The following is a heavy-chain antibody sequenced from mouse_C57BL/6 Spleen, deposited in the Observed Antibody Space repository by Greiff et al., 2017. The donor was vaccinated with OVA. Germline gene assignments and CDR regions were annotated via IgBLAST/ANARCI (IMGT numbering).Heavy chain of an antibody. V-gene: IGHV1-54*01. J-gene: IGHJ4*01. CDR1: GYAFTNYL. D-gene: IGHD1-1*01. CDR2: INPGSGGT. Sequence: QVQLKESGAELVRPGTSVKVSCKASGYAFTNYLIEWVKQRPGQGLEWIGVINPGSGGTNYNEKFKGKATLTADKSSSTAYMQLSSLTSEDSAVYVCARSGTTVVATRYYAMDYWGQGTSVTVSS. CDR3: ARSGTTVVATRYYAMDY.